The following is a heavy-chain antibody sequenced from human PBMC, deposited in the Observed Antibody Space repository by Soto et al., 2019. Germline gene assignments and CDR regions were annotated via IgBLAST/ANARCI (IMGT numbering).Heavy chain of an antibody. Sequence: GGSLRLSCAASGFTFSSYSMNWVRQAPGKGLEWVSYISSSSSTIYYADSVKGRFTISRDNVKNSLYLQMNSLRDEDTAVYYCARDSELDFWSGHYGMDVWGQGTTVTVSS. CDR3: ARDSELDFWSGHYGMDV. CDR2: ISSSSSTI. CDR1: GFTFSSYS. J-gene: IGHJ6*02. D-gene: IGHD3-3*01. V-gene: IGHV3-48*02.